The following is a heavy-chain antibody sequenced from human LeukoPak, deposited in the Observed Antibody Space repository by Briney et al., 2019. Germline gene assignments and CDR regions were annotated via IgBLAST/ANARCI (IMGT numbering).Heavy chain of an antibody. J-gene: IGHJ4*02. CDR1: GFXVSSYY. V-gene: IGHV3-53*01. Sequence: GGSLRLSCAASGFXVSSYYMSWVRQAPGKGLEWVSIIYSGGSTHYADSVKGRFTISRDNAKNTLYLQMNSLRAEDTAVYYCARKVGGSYSLDYWGQGTLVTVSS. D-gene: IGHD1-26*01. CDR3: ARKVGGSYSLDY. CDR2: IYSGGST.